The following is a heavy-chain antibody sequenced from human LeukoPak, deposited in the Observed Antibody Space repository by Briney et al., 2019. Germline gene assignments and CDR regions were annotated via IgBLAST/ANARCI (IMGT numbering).Heavy chain of an antibody. V-gene: IGHV1-2*02. D-gene: IGHD3-10*01. J-gene: IGHJ4*02. CDR1: GYTFTGYY. CDR2: INPNSGGT. Sequence: ASVKVSCKASGYTFTGYYMHWVRRAPGQGLEWMGWINPNSGGTNYAQKFQGRVTMTRDTSISTAYMELSRLRSDDTAVYYCAKDLRYYYGSGSYSAFGLWGQGTLVTVSS. CDR3: AKDLRYYYGSGSYSAFGL.